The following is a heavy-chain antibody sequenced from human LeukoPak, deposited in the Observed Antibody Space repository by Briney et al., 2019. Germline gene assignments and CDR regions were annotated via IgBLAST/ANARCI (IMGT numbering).Heavy chain of an antibody. D-gene: IGHD3-10*01. V-gene: IGHV4-4*02. Sequence: PSETLSLTCAVSGGSISSSNWWSWVCQPPGKGLEWIGEIYHSGSTNYNPSLKSRVTISVDKSKNQFSLKLSSVTAADTAVYYCARGGVLLWFGELLYMWFDPWGQGTLVTVSS. CDR1: GGSISSSNW. CDR3: ARGGVLLWFGELLYMWFDP. CDR2: IYHSGST. J-gene: IGHJ5*02.